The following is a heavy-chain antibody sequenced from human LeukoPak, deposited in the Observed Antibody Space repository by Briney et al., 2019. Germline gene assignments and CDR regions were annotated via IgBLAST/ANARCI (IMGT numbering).Heavy chain of an antibody. J-gene: IGHJ4*02. CDR2: ISYDGSNK. V-gene: IGHV3-30*18. Sequence: GGSLRLSCAASGFTFSSYGMHWVRQAPGKGLEWVAVISYDGSNKYYADSVKGRFTISRDNSKNTLYLQMNSLRAEDTAVYYCAKDRGRWLQLRPQYYFDYWGQGTLVTVSS. CDR1: GFTFSSYG. D-gene: IGHD5-24*01. CDR3: AKDRGRWLQLRPQYYFDY.